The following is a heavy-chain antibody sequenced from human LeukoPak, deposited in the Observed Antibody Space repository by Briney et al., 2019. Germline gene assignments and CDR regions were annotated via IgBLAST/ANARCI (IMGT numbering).Heavy chain of an antibody. J-gene: IGHJ2*01. CDR1: GGTFSGYY. Sequence: SETLSLTCAVYGGTFSGYYWSWIRQPPGKRLEWVGESNDSGGTNYNPSLKSRVTISVDTSKNQFSLKLNSVTAADTAVYHCARHSGSSTRWRYFDLWGRGTLVTVSS. D-gene: IGHD1-26*01. V-gene: IGHV4-34*01. CDR2: SNDSGGT. CDR3: ARHSGSSTRWRYFDL.